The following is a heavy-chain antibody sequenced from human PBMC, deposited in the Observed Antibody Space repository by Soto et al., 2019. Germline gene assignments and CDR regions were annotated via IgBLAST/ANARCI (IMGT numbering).Heavy chain of an antibody. Sequence: GGSLRLSCAASGFTFSSYGMHWVRQAPGKGLEWVAVIWYDGSNKYYADSVKGRFTISRDNSKNTLYLQMNSLRAEDTAVYYCAREGYCSGGSCSYFDYWGQGTLVTVSS. D-gene: IGHD2-15*01. CDR1: GFTFSSYG. CDR3: AREGYCSGGSCSYFDY. CDR2: IWYDGSNK. J-gene: IGHJ4*02. V-gene: IGHV3-33*01.